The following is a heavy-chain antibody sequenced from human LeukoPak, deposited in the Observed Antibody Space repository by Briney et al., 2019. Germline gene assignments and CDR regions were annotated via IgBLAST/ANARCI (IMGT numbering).Heavy chain of an antibody. CDR3: AKNPGVAPGNDCFDP. D-gene: IGHD1-1*01. CDR1: GFTFSLYS. CDR2: ISGNGDTT. Sequence: GGSLTLSCAASGFTFSLYSMNWVRQAPGKGLEWVSIISGNGDTTYYADSVKGRFTISRDNSKNTLFLQMNSLRVEDTAVYFCAKNPGVAPGNDCFDPWGQGTLVTVSS. V-gene: IGHV3-23*01. J-gene: IGHJ5*02.